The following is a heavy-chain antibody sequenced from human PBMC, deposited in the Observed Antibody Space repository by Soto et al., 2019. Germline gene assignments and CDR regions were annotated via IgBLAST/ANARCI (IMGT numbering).Heavy chain of an antibody. D-gene: IGHD3-22*01. CDR2: IIPIIGTP. V-gene: IGHV1-69*06. CDR3: ARGKPYDYDSSGFVRFNP. Sequence: QVQLVQSGAEVKKPGSSVKVSCKASGGTFSSYVITWVRQAPGQGREWMGGIIPIIGTPNYAQNFQRRVTSTADKSTTTAYMALSSLRSEDKEVYYCARGKPYDYDSSGFVRFNPCGQGALVTVCS. J-gene: IGHJ5*02. CDR1: GGTFSSYV.